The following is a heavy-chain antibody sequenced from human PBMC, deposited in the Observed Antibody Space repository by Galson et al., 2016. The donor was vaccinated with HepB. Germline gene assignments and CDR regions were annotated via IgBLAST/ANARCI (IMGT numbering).Heavy chain of an antibody. V-gene: IGHV3-48*03. J-gene: IGHJ4*02. Sequence: SLRLSCAASGFTFSHYEMNWVRQAPGKGLEWISFISDKGDTIYDADSVRGRFTVSRDNAKYSLFLQLNSLRVEDTAIYFCARDFLFSGSYVLDFWGRATLVTLPS. CDR2: ISDKGDTI. CDR3: ARDFLFSGSYVLDF. D-gene: IGHD1-26*01. CDR1: GFTFSHYE.